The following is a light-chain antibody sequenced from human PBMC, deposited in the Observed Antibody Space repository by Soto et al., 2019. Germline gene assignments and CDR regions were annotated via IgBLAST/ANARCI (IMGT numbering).Light chain of an antibody. Sequence: IVMTQSPATLSVSPGGRATLSCRASQSISTKLAWYQQKPGQAPRLLIYGASTRAPGIPVRFSGSGSGTEFTLTITSLQSEDFAVYYCQEYNDWRPITFGGGTKGEIK. CDR2: GAS. CDR3: QEYNDWRPIT. J-gene: IGKJ4*01. V-gene: IGKV3-15*01. CDR1: QSISTK.